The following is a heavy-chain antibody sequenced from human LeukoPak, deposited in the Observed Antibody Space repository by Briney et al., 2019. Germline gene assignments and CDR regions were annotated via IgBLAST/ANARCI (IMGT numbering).Heavy chain of an antibody. CDR2: IYYSGST. CDR3: AREVLGVLTGSRAEYFQH. CDR1: GGSISSSSYY. V-gene: IGHV4-39*07. J-gene: IGHJ1*01. Sequence: SETLSLTCTVSGGSISSSSYYWGWIRQPPGTGLEWIGSIYYSGSTYYNPSLKSRVTISVDTSKNQFSLKLSSVTAADTAVYYCAREVLGVLTGSRAEYFQHWGQGTLVTVSS. D-gene: IGHD3-9*01.